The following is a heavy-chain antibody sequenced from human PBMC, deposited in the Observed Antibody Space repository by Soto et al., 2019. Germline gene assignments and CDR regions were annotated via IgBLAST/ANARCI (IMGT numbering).Heavy chain of an antibody. V-gene: IGHV3-23*01. CDR3: AKNQGVELVPLATVDWFDP. J-gene: IGHJ5*02. CDR2: ISGSGFKK. Sequence: HPWGSLRLSCAASVLIFENFGMSWVRQAPGKGLEWISSISGSGFKKYYADSVKGRFTISRDNSKSTVYLELNNLSAEDTAVYHCAKNQGVELVPLATVDWFDPWGQGSVVTVSS. CDR1: VLIFENFG. D-gene: IGHD1-26*01.